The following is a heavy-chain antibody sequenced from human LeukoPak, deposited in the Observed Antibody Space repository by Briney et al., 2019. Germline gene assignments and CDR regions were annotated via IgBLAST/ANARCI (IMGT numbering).Heavy chain of an antibody. CDR2: IYYSGST. CDR3: ASAISPDYGDS. V-gene: IGHV4-59*01. J-gene: IGHJ4*02. CDR1: GGSISSYY. Sequence: SETLSLTCTVSGGSISSYYWSWIRQPPGKGLEWIGYIYYSGSTNYNPSLKSRVTISVDTSKNQFSLKLSSVTAADTAVYYCASAISPDYGDSWGQGTLVTVSS.